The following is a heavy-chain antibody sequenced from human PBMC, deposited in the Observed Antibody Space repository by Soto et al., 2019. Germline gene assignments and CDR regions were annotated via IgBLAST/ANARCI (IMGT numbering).Heavy chain of an antibody. D-gene: IGHD5-12*01. J-gene: IGHJ4*02. V-gene: IGHV1-3*01. CDR2: INAGNGNT. Sequence: QVQLVQSGAEVKKPGASVKVSCKASGYTFTGYAILWVRQAPGQRLEWMGWINAGNGNTKYSQKFQGRVTITRDTSASTAYMELSSLRSEDTAVYYCARAQTLELATPWGPGTLVTVSS. CDR1: GYTFTGYA. CDR3: ARAQTLELATP.